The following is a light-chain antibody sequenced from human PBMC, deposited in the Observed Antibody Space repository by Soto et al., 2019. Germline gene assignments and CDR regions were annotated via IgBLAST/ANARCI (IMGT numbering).Light chain of an antibody. Sequence: ETVLTQSPGTLSLSPGERATLFCRASRSVSASYLAWYQQKPGQAPRLLIYGASSRATGIPDRFSGSGSGTDFTFTISRLEPEDFAVYYCQQYGSSPPSGTFGQGTKVEIK. J-gene: IGKJ1*01. V-gene: IGKV3-20*01. CDR2: GAS. CDR3: QQYGSSPPSGT. CDR1: RSVSASY.